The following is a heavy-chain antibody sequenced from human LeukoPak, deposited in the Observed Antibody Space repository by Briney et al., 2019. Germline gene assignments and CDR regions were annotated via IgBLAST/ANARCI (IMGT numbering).Heavy chain of an antibody. J-gene: IGHJ4*02. CDR2: INHSGST. CDR3: ARHYPFTVVVPAAIED. V-gene: IGHV4-34*01. CDR1: GGSFSGYY. D-gene: IGHD2-2*01. Sequence: SETLSLTCAVYGGSFSGYYWSWIRQPPGKGLEWIGEINHSGSTNYNPSLKSRVTISVDTSKNQFSLKLSSVTAADTAVYYCARHYPFTVVVPAAIEDWGQGTLVTVSS.